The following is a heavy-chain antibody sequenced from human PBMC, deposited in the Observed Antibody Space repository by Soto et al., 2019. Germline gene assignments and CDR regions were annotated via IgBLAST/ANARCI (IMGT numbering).Heavy chain of an antibody. J-gene: IGHJ6*02. D-gene: IGHD2-2*02. CDR3: TRANGPAAIGHFHYGMDV. Sequence: GGSLRLSCVASGFSFRSYWMHWVRQAPGKGLVWVSRVNSDGSGTSYADSVEGRLTISRDNAKNTLYLQMNSLRAEDTAVYYCTRANGPAAIGHFHYGMDVWGQGTMVTVSS. CDR1: GFSFRSYW. V-gene: IGHV3-74*01. CDR2: VNSDGSGT.